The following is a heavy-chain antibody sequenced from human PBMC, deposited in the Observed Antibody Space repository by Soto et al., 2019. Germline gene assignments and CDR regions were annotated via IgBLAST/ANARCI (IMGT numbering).Heavy chain of an antibody. CDR3: TRDPLIAVAAYDAVDI. V-gene: IGHV3-33*01. Sequence: QVQLVESGGGVVQRGGSLRLSCAASGFTFSSYGMHWVRQAPGKGLEWVAVIWYDGSNKYYADSVKGRYTISRDDSKNTVYLQMNSLGAEDTAVYYCTRDPLIAVAAYDAVDIWGQGTSVNVSS. CDR2: IWYDGSNK. D-gene: IGHD6-19*01. CDR1: GFTFSSYG. J-gene: IGHJ3*02.